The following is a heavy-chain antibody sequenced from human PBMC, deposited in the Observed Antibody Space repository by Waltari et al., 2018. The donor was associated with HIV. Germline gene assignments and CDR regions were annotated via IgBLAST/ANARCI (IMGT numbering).Heavy chain of an antibody. CDR2: ISYDGSNK. CDR3: ARDFFSDWNYCSASCTP. V-gene: IGHV3-30*04. D-gene: IGHD1-7*01. Sequence: QVQLVESGGGVVQPGRSLRLSCAASGFTFSSYAMHWVGQAPGKGLEWVAVISYDGSNKYYADSVKGRFTISRDNSKNTLYLQMNSLRAEDTAVYYCARDFFSDWNYCSASCTPWGQGTLVTVSS. J-gene: IGHJ5*02. CDR1: GFTFSSYA.